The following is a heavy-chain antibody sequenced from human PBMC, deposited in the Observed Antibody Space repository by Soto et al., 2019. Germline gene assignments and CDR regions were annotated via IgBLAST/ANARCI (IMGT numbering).Heavy chain of an antibody. CDR1: GGSISSYY. J-gene: IGHJ4*02. CDR3: ASRKSSPYFDY. Sequence: SETLSLTCTVSGGSISSYYWSWIRQPPGKGLEWIGYIYHSGSTYYNPSLKSRVSISVDRSKNQFSLKLSSVTAADTAVYYCASRKSSPYFDYWGQGTLVTVSS. V-gene: IGHV4-59*12. D-gene: IGHD3-10*01. CDR2: IYHSGST.